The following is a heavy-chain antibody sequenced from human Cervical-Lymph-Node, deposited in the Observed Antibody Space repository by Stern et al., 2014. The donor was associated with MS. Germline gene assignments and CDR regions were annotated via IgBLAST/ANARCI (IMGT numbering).Heavy chain of an antibody. D-gene: IGHD6-13*01. CDR2: IYYSGSN. CDR1: GGSISSSSYY. V-gene: IGHV4-39*01. Sequence: VQLVESGPGLVKPSETLSLTCTVSGGSISSSSYYWGWIRQPPGKGLEWIGSIYYSGSNYYNPSLKSRVTISVDTSKNQFPLKRSSVTAADTAVYYCASEVAAAGLDYWGQGTLVTVSS. J-gene: IGHJ4*02. CDR3: ASEVAAAGLDY.